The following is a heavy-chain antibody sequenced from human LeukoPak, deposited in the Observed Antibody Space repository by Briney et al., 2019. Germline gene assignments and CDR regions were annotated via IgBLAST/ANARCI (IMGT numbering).Heavy chain of an antibody. J-gene: IGHJ4*02. V-gene: IGHV4-34*01. CDR1: GGSFSGYY. CDR2: INHSGST. Sequence: SETLSLTCAVYGGSFSGYYWSWIRQPPGKGLEWIGEINHSGSTNYNPSLKSRVTISVDTSKNQFSLKLSSVTAADTAVYYCASSYYDILTGYRDYFDYWGQGTLVTVSS. D-gene: IGHD3-9*01. CDR3: ASSYYDILTGYRDYFDY.